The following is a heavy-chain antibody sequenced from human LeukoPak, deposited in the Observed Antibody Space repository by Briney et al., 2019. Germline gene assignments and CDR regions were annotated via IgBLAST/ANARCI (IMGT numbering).Heavy chain of an antibody. CDR3: AKLWPDDSSGYKMGDY. Sequence: PGRSLRLSCAASGFTFSSYGMHWVRQAPGKGLEWVAVISYDGSNKYYADSVKGRFTISRDNSKNTVYLQINSLRAEDTAVYYCAKLWPDDSSGYKMGDYWGQGTLVTVSS. J-gene: IGHJ4*02. CDR1: GFTFSSYG. V-gene: IGHV3-30*18. CDR2: ISYDGSNK. D-gene: IGHD3-22*01.